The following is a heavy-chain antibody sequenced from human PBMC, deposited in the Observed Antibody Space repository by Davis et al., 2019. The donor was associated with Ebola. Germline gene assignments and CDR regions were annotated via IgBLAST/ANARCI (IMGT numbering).Heavy chain of an antibody. D-gene: IGHD2-15*01. V-gene: IGHV4-59*10. CDR1: GGSFSAYY. Sequence: SETLSLTCAVYGGSFSAYYWSWIRQPAGKGLEWIGRINTSGSTNYNPSLKSRVTMSADTSKNQFSLKLSSVTAADTAVYYCARGAYCSGGTCHFDSWGQGTLVTVSS. CDR3: ARGAYCSGGTCHFDS. CDR2: INTSGST. J-gene: IGHJ4*02.